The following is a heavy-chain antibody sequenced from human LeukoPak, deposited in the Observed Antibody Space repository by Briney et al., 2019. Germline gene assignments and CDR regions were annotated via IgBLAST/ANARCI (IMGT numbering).Heavy chain of an antibody. CDR3: ARQQKYNLETIFPPDY. CDR2: IYPGDSDT. J-gene: IGHJ4*02. Sequence: GESLKISCHGSGYSITSYWIGLVRQMPGKGLEWMGIIYPGDSDTRYSPSFQGQVTISADKSISTAYLQWSSLKASDTATYYCARQQKYNLETIFPPDYWGQGTLVTVSS. D-gene: IGHD1-1*01. V-gene: IGHV5-51*01. CDR1: GYSITSYW.